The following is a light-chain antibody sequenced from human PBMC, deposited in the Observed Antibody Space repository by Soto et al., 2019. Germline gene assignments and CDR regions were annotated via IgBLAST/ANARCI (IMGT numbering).Light chain of an antibody. CDR2: GTS. CDR3: QHYGTSSLT. J-gene: IGKJ4*01. V-gene: IGKV3-20*01. Sequence: EIVLTQSPGTLSLSPGDRATLSCRVSQSVVSYYLAWYRQRPGQAPRLLIYGTSNRASGIPDRFSGSGSGTDFTLTISRLEPEDFAVFYCQHYGTSSLTFXGGTKVDIK. CDR1: QSVVSYY.